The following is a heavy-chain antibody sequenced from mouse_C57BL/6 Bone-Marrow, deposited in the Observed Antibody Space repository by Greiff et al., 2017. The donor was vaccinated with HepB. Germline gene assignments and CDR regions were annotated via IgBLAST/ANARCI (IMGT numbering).Heavy chain of an antibody. CDR3: ARDDEDLLRGFAY. V-gene: IGHV5-4*01. D-gene: IGHD2-1*01. J-gene: IGHJ3*01. CDR2: ISDGGSYT. Sequence: EVQRVESGGGLVKPGGSLKLSCAASGFTFSSYAMSWVRQTPEKRLEWVATISDGGSYTYYPDNVKGRFTISRDNAKNNLYLQMSHLKSEDTAMYYCARDDEDLLRGFAYWGQGTLVTVSA. CDR1: GFTFSSYA.